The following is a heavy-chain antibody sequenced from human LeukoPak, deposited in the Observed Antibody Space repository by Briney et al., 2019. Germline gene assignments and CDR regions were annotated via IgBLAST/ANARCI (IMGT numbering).Heavy chain of an antibody. CDR3: TSNYYDSGGYYYEEFFDY. D-gene: IGHD3-22*01. J-gene: IGHJ4*02. CDR2: IRSKAYGGTT. Sequence: GGSLRLSCTASGFTFGDYAMSWFRQAPGKGLEWVGFIRSKAYGGTTEYAASVKGRFTISRDDSKSIAYLQMNSLKTEDTAVYYCTSNYYDSGGYYYEEFFDYWGQGTLVTVSS. CDR1: GFTFGDYA. V-gene: IGHV3-49*03.